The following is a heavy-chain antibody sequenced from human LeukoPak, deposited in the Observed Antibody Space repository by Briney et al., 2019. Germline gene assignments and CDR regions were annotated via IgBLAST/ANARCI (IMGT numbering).Heavy chain of an antibody. CDR1: GYTFTSYD. CDR3: ARGQNLEQLVHVRDYYYYMDV. D-gene: IGHD6-6*01. J-gene: IGHJ6*03. Sequence: ASVKVSCKASGYTFTSYDTNWVRQATGQGLEWMGWMNPNSGNTGYAQKFQGRVTITRNTSISTAYMELSSLRSEDTAVYYCARGQNLEQLVHVRDYYYYMDVWGKGTTVTVSS. CDR2: MNPNSGNT. V-gene: IGHV1-8*03.